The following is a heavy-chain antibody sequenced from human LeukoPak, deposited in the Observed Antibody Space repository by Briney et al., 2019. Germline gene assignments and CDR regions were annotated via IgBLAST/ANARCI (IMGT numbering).Heavy chain of an antibody. V-gene: IGHV3-11*06. J-gene: IGHJ4*02. CDR2: ISSSSSYT. CDR3: ARLALLPGYSYGSGYFDY. Sequence: GGSLRLSCAASGFTFSDYYMSWIRQAPGKGLEWVSYISSSSSYTNYADSVKGRFTISRDNAKNSLYLQMNSLRAEDTAVYYCARLALLPGYSYGSGYFDYWGQGTLVTVSS. D-gene: IGHD5-18*01. CDR1: GFTFSDYY.